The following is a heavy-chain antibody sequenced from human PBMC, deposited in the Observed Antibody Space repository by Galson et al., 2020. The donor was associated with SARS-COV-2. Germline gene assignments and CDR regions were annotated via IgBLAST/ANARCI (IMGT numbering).Heavy chain of an antibody. D-gene: IGHD6-13*01. CDR3: ARVEGQQLVRGTVEYYYFYGMDV. J-gene: IGHJ6*02. V-gene: IGHV1-18*01. Sequence: ASVKVSCKASGYTFTSYGISWVRQAPGQGLEWMGWISAYNANTNYAQKLQGRVTMTIKTSTSTAYMELRSLRSDDTAVYYCARVEGQQLVRGTVEYYYFYGMDVWGQGTTVTVSS. CDR2: ISAYNANT. CDR1: GYTFTSYG.